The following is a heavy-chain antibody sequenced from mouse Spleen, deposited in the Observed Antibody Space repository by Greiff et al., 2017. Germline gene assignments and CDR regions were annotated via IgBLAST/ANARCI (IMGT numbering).Heavy chain of an antibody. Sequence: EVQLVESGGGLVKPGGSLKLSCAASGFTFSSYAMSWVRQTPEKRLEWVAAINSNGGSTYYPDTVKDRFTISRDNAKNTLYLQMSSLRSEDTALYYCARHSENGGDYGAMDYWGQGTSVTVSS. CDR1: GFTFSSYA. CDR2: INSNGGST. V-gene: IGHV5-6-2*01. D-gene: IGHD2-13*01. CDR3: ARHSENGGDYGAMDY. J-gene: IGHJ4*01.